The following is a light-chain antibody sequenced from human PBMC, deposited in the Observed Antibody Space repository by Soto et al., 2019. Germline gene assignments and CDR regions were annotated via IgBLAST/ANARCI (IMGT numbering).Light chain of an antibody. J-gene: IGLJ3*02. CDR3: QTWGAGIRV. CDR1: SGHSTYA. Sequence: QPVLTQSPSASASLGASVNLTCTLSSGHSTYAIAWHQQQPEKGPRYLMKLNSDGRHYKGDGIPDRFSGSSSGSERYLTISSLQSEDEADYYGQTWGAGIRVFGGGTKLTVL. CDR2: LNSDGRH. V-gene: IGLV4-69*01.